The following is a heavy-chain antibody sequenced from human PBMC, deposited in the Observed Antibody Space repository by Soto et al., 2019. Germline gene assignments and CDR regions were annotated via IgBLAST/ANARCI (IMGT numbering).Heavy chain of an antibody. CDR1: GFTFSSYA. J-gene: IGHJ4*02. CDR2: ISGSGGST. CDR3: AKEATDHIEVVWYFDY. V-gene: IGHV3-23*01. Sequence: EVQLLESGGGLVQPGGDLRLSCAASGFTFSSYAMSWVRQATGKGREWVSAISGSGGSTYYADSVKGRFTISRDNSKNTLYLQMNSLRAEDTAVDYCAKEATDHIEVVWYFDYWGQGTLVTVSS. D-gene: IGHD2-15*01.